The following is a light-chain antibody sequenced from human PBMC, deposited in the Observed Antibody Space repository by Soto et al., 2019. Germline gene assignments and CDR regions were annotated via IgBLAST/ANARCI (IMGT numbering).Light chain of an antibody. CDR2: EVT. CDR3: CSHAGSKNYYL. CDR1: SGDIGSYNR. V-gene: IGLV2-14*01. J-gene: IGLJ1*01. Sequence: QSALTQPASVSGSPGQSITISCTGTSGDIGSYNRVSWYQQHPGKAPKLIIYEVTDRPSGVSNRFSGSKSGNTASLTVSGLQADDEADYYCCSHAGSKNYYLFGPGTKVTVL.